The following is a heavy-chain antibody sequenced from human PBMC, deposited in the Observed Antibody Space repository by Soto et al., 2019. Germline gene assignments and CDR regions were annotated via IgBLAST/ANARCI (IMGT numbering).Heavy chain of an antibody. CDR1: GGSISSNSFY. J-gene: IGHJ6*02. D-gene: IGHD1-26*01. Sequence: PSETLSLTCTVSGGSISSNSFYWGWIRQPPGKGLEWIGSIYYSGSTYYNPSLKSRVTISVDKSKNQFSLKLSSVTAADAAVYYCARVSGSYYYGMDVWGQGTTVTVSS. V-gene: IGHV4-39*07. CDR3: ARVSGSYYYGMDV. CDR2: IYYSGST.